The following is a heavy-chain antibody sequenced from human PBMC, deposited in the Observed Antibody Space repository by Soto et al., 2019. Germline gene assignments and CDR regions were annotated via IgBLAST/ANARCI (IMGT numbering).Heavy chain of an antibody. D-gene: IGHD3-22*01. J-gene: IGHJ5*02. V-gene: IGHV1-69*12. CDR2: IIPIFGTA. CDR1: GGTFSSYA. CDR3: ARDRGPSSGYYPYWFDP. Sequence: QVQLVQSGAEVKKPGSSVKVSCKASGGTFSSYAITWVRQAPGQGLEWMGGIIPIFGTANYAQKFQARVTITADESTSTAYMELSSLRSEDTAVYYCARDRGPSSGYYPYWFDPWGQGTQVTVSS.